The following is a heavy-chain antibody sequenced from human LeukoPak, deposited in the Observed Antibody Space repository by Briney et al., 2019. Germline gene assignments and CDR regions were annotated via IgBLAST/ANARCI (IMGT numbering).Heavy chain of an antibody. Sequence: PGGSLRLSCAASGLTFSSYSMNWVRQAPGKGLEWVSSISSSSSYIYYADSVKGRFTISRDNAKNSLYLQMNSLRAEDTAVYYCARDLMRFLEWVNWGQGTLVTVSS. V-gene: IGHV3-21*01. J-gene: IGHJ4*02. CDR2: ISSSSSYI. D-gene: IGHD3-3*01. CDR1: GLTFSSYS. CDR3: ARDLMRFLEWVN.